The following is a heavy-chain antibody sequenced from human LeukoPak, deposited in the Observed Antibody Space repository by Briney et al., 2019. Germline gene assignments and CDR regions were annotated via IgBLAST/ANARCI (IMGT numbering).Heavy chain of an antibody. CDR1: GGSISSYY. Sequence: PSETLSLTCTVSGGSISSYYWSWIRQPPGKGLEWIGYIYYSGSTNYNPSLKSRVTISVDTSKNQFSLKLSSVTAADTAVYYCARHTYGAPIENWGQGTLVTVSS. J-gene: IGHJ4*02. CDR2: IYYSGST. CDR3: ARHTYGAPIEN. V-gene: IGHV4-59*08. D-gene: IGHD4-17*01.